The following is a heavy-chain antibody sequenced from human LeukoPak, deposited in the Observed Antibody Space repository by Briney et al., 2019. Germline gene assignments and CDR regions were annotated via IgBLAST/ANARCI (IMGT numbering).Heavy chain of an antibody. Sequence: GGSLRLSCAASGFSFSDYDMHWVRQAPGKGLEWVSVIYSGGSTYYADSVKGRFTISRDNSKNTLYLQMNSLRAEDTAVYYCARAMVVAATDFDYWGQGTLVTVSP. V-gene: IGHV3-66*01. CDR3: ARAMVVAATDFDY. CDR2: IYSGGST. J-gene: IGHJ4*02. CDR1: GFSFSDYD. D-gene: IGHD2-15*01.